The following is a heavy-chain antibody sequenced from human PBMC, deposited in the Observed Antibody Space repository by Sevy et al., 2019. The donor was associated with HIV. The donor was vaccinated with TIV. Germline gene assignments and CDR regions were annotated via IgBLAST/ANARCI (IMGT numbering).Heavy chain of an antibody. CDR3: ARACTAAGYKSGPIDAFDV. Sequence: GSLRLSCAASGFTFSTYDMHWVRQVAGEGLEWVSGIGTLLDTYYAASVKGRSIISRDNAKNSLFLQMNSLRAGDTAIYYCARACTAAGYKSGPIDAFDVWGQGTVVTVSS. D-gene: IGHD6-13*01. V-gene: IGHV3-13*01. J-gene: IGHJ3*01. CDR2: IGTLLDT. CDR1: GFTFSTYD.